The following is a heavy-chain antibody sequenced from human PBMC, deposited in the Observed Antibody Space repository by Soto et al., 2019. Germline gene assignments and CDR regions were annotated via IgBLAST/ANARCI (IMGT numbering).Heavy chain of an antibody. CDR3: ARAPRSGSIDY. CDR2: IYHSGST. Sequence: SETLSLTCAVSGGSISSGGYSWSWIRQPPGKGLEWIGYIYHSGSTYYNPSLKGRVTISVDRSKNQFSLKLSSVTAADTAVYYCARAPRSGSIDYWGQGTLVTVSS. V-gene: IGHV4-30-2*01. J-gene: IGHJ4*02. D-gene: IGHD3-3*01. CDR1: GGSISSGGYS.